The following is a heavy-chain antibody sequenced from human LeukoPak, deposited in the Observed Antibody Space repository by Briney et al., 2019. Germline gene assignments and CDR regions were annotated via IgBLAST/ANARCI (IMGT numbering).Heavy chain of an antibody. Sequence: GGSLRLSCAASGFIFSSYAMSWVRQAPGKGLEWVSAISGSGGSTYYADSVKGRFTISRDNSKNTLYLQMNSLRAEDTAVYYCARKVYSSSWYPSDYWGQGTLVTVSS. CDR1: GFIFSSYA. V-gene: IGHV3-23*01. D-gene: IGHD6-13*01. CDR3: ARKVYSSSWYPSDY. CDR2: ISGSGGST. J-gene: IGHJ4*02.